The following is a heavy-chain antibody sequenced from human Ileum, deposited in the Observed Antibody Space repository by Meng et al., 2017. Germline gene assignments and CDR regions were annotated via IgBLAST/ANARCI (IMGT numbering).Heavy chain of an antibody. V-gene: IGHV4-34*01. CDR2: IHHRGST. D-gene: IGHD3-16*01. Sequence: AVVRMRGPAMLSTSAPHWLAWAIEGVSSGACYWSWISKPTEKGLEGIGKIHHRGSTNSTPSLKIRVTISGDTSMSKFSLKLSAVTAADTAVYYCAGGDPIVTSDYWGQGTLVTVSS. CDR1: GVSSGACY. J-gene: IGHJ4*02. CDR3: AGGDPIVTSDY.